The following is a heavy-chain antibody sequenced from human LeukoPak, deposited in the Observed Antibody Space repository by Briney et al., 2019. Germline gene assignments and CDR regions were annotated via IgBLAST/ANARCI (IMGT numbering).Heavy chain of an antibody. CDR3: ARSTTVTPYYFDY. V-gene: IGHV1-69*13. J-gene: IGHJ4*02. Sequence: AASVTVSCKASGGTFSSYAISWVRQAPGQGLEWMGGIIPIFGTANYAQKFQGRVTITADESTSTAYMELSSLRSEDTAVYYCARSTTVTPYYFDYWGQGTRVTVSS. CDR2: IIPIFGTA. D-gene: IGHD4-17*01. CDR1: GGTFSSYA.